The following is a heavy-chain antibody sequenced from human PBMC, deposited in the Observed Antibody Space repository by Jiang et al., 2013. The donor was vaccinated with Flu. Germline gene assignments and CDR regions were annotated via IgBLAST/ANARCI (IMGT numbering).Heavy chain of an antibody. Sequence: SGAEVKKPGASVKVSCKASGGTFSSYAISWVRQAPGQGLEWMGWISTYGGNTNYAQNLHGRVTMTTDTSTSTTYMELRSLRSDDTAVYYCARDHAGYSYGVDYWGQGTLVTVSS. J-gene: IGHJ4*02. D-gene: IGHD5-18*01. CDR3: ARDHAGYSYGVDY. CDR1: GGTFSSYA. CDR2: ISTYGGNT. V-gene: IGHV1-18*01.